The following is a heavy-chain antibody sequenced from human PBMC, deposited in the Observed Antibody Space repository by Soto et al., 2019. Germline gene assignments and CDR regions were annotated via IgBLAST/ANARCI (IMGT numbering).Heavy chain of an antibody. CDR1: GGPVSSGSYY. Sequence: LSLTCTVSGGPVSSGSYYWSWIRQPPGKGLEWIGYIYYSGSTNYNPSLKSRVTISVDTSKNQFSLKLSSVTAADTAVYYCARVPAAAGTRGYFDYWGQGTLVTVSS. J-gene: IGHJ4*02. V-gene: IGHV4-61*01. CDR3: ARVPAAAGTRGYFDY. D-gene: IGHD6-13*01. CDR2: IYYSGST.